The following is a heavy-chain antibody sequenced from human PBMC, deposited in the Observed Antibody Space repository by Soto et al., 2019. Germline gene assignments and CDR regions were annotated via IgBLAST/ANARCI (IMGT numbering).Heavy chain of an antibody. CDR3: ARLRRRTLPRLIQTKVYFDY. Sequence: SETLSLTCAVYGGSFIGYYWSWIRQPPWKGLEWIGEINHSGSTNYNPSLKSRVTISVDTSKNQFSLKLSSVTAADTAVYYCARLRRRTLPRLIQTKVYFDYWGQGTLVTVSS. CDR2: INHSGST. CDR1: GGSFIGYY. D-gene: IGHD2-8*01. J-gene: IGHJ4*02. V-gene: IGHV4-34*01.